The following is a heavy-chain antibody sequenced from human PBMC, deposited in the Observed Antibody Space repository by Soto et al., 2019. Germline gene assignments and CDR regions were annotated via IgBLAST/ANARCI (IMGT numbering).Heavy chain of an antibody. CDR1: GGTFSNYV. CDR2: IIPISGAA. CDR3: ARDMTRTVVPYFDF. Sequence: QVQLVQSGAEVKKPGSSVKVSCKASGGTFSNYVVNWVRQAPGQGLEWMGRIIPISGAANYAQKCQGRVTITANKSTSTSYMELSSLRSEYTAVYYCARDMTRTVVPYFDFWGQGTLVTVAS. D-gene: IGHD1-7*01. J-gene: IGHJ4*02. V-gene: IGHV1-69*06.